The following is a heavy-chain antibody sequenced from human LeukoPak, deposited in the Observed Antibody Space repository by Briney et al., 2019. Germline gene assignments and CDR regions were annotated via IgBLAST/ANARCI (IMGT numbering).Heavy chain of an antibody. CDR2: IYPGDSDT. CDR3: ARQAAGWGVVPAAQYLPVDY. V-gene: IGHV5-51*01. CDR1: GYSFTSYW. D-gene: IGHD2-2*01. J-gene: IGHJ4*02. Sequence: GESLKISCKGSGYSFTSYWIGWVRQMPGKGLEWMGIIYPGDSDTRYSPSFQGQVTISADKSISTAYLQWSSLKASDTAMYYCARQAAGWGVVPAAQYLPVDYWGQGTLVTVSS.